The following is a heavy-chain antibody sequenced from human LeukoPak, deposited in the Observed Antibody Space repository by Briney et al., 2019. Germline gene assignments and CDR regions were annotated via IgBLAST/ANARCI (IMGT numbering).Heavy chain of an antibody. CDR1: GFTFSSYA. D-gene: IGHD3-10*01. CDR3: AKDDAWLRFGE. Sequence: GGSLRLSCAASGFTFSSYAMSWVRQAPGKGLEWVSAISGSGGSTYYADSVKGRFTISRDDSKNTLYLQMNSLRAEDTAVYYCAKDDAWLRFGEWSQGTLVTVSS. CDR2: ISGSGGST. J-gene: IGHJ4*02. V-gene: IGHV3-23*01.